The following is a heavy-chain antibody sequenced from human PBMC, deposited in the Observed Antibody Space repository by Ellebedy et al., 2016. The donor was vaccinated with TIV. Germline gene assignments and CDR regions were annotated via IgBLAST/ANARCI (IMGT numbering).Heavy chain of an antibody. CDR2: INPNGRST. D-gene: IGHD2-21*01. V-gene: IGHV3-74*03. CDR1: GFTFSNYW. CDR3: TRGPLDKIAIADEY. Sequence: GGSLRLXCEVSGFTFSNYWMRWVRRAPGKGLVWVSCINPNGRSTTYADSVKGRFTVSRDDAKNTLFLQMNGLTAEDTAVYFCTRGPLDKIAIADEYWGQGTLVTVSS. J-gene: IGHJ4*02.